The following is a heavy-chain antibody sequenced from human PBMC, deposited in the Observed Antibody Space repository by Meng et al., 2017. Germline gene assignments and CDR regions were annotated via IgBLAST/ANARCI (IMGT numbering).Heavy chain of an antibody. D-gene: IGHD2-2*01. CDR1: GGTFSSYA. V-gene: IGHV1-69*06. CDR3: ARVGTTDAF. Sequence: QGQLVHSGAEVRKPGSSVKVSGKAAGGTFSSYAISWVRQAAGQGLECMGGIIPIFGTANYAQKFQGRVTITADKSTSTAYMERSSLRSEATAVYYCARVGTTDAFWGQGTLVTVSS. CDR2: IIPIFGTA. J-gene: IGHJ4*02.